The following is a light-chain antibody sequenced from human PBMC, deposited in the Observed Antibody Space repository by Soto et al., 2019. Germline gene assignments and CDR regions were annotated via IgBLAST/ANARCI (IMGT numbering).Light chain of an antibody. CDR3: CSYAGSSTLYVV. V-gene: IGLV2-23*01. Sequence: QSVLTEPASVSGSPGQSITISCTGTSSDVGSYNLVSWYQQHPGKAPKLMIYEGSKRPSGVSYRFSGSKSGNTASLTISGLQAEDEADYYCCSYAGSSTLYVVFGGGTKLTVL. CDR2: EGS. CDR1: SSDVGSYNL. J-gene: IGLJ2*01.